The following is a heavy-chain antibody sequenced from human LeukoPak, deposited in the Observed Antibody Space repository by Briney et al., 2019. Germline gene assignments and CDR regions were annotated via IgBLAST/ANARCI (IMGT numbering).Heavy chain of an antibody. D-gene: IGHD6-6*01. Sequence: PSETLSLTYTVSGGSICSYYWSWIRQPPGKGLEWIGYIYYSGSTNYNPSLKSRVTISVDTSKNQFSLKLSSVTAADTAVYYCARMKSIAARQAWFDPWGQGTLVTVSS. CDR2: IYYSGST. CDR1: GGSICSYY. CDR3: ARMKSIAARQAWFDP. V-gene: IGHV4-59*08. J-gene: IGHJ5*02.